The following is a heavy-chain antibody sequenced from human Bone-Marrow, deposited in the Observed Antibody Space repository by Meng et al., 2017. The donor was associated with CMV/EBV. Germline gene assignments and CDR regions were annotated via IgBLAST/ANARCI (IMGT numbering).Heavy chain of an antibody. Sequence: QVQLVQSGGEVKKPGASVKVYWKASGYTFTTYGLSWVRQAPGQGLEWMGWTSNYNGNTNYAQKFQDRVTMTTDASTSIAYMELRSLRFDDTAIYYCARDMIASRPGWFDPWGQGTLVTVSS. V-gene: IGHV1-18*01. CDR1: GYTFTTYG. D-gene: IGHD6-6*01. J-gene: IGHJ5*02. CDR3: ARDMIASRPGWFDP. CDR2: TSNYNGNT.